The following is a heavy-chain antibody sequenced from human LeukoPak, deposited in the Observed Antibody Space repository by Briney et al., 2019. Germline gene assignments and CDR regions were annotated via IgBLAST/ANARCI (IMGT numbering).Heavy chain of an antibody. V-gene: IGHV4-34*01. D-gene: IGHD4-23*01. CDR1: GGSFSGYY. Sequence: SETLSPTCAVYGGSFSGYYWSWIRQPPGKGLEWIGEINHSGSTNYNPSLKSRVTISVDTSKNQFSLKLSSVTAADTAVYYCAPRRWPYDAFDIWGQGTMVTVSS. CDR2: INHSGST. J-gene: IGHJ3*02. CDR3: APRRWPYDAFDI.